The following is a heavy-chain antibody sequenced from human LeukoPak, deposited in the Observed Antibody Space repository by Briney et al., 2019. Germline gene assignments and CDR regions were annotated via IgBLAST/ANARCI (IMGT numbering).Heavy chain of an antibody. Sequence: GASVKVSCKASGYTFTSYDINWVRQATGQGLEWMGWMNPNSGNTGYAQKFQGRVTITRNTSISTAYMELSSLRSEDTAVYYCARIHYGDYVNYYYYYMDVWGKGTTVTVSS. D-gene: IGHD4-17*01. CDR1: GYTFTSYD. V-gene: IGHV1-8*03. J-gene: IGHJ6*03. CDR2: MNPNSGNT. CDR3: ARIHYGDYVNYYYYYMDV.